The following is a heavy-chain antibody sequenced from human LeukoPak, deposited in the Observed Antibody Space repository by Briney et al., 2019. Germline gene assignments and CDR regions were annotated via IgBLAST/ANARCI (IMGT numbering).Heavy chain of an antibody. CDR1: GFTFSSYG. V-gene: IGHV3-23*01. D-gene: IGHD3-22*01. J-gene: IGHJ4*02. CDR3: AKGSYYDSSGYYYAFDY. Sequence: GGSLRLSCAASGFTFSSYGMSWVRQAPGKGLEWVSAISGSGGSTYYADSVKGRFTISRDNSKNTLYLQMNSLRAEDTAVYYCAKGSYYDSSGYYYAFDYWGQGTLVTVSS. CDR2: ISGSGGST.